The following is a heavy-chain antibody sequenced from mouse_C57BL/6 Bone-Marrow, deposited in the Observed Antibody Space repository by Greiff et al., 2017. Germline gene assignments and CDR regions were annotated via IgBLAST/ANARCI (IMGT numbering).Heavy chain of an antibody. D-gene: IGHD1-1*01. Sequence: QVQLQQSGPELVKPGASVKLSCKASGYTFTSYDINWVKQRPGQGLEWIGWIYPRDGSTKYNEKFKGKATLSVDPSSSTAYMELHSLTSEASAVYFCARDYGSSYWYFDVWGTGTTVTVSS. CDR1: GYTFTSYD. J-gene: IGHJ1*03. CDR2: IYPRDGST. V-gene: IGHV1-85*01. CDR3: ARDYGSSYWYFDV.